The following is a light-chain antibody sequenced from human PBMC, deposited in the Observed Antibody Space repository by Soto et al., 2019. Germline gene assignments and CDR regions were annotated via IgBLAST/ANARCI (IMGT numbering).Light chain of an antibody. J-gene: IGKJ1*01. CDR1: QTVGTY. Sequence: DIQMTQSPSSLSGSLGDRVTLSCRASQTVGTYLHWYQQRPGTAPRLLISRASSVRSGVPPRFSGSGSGRDFTLTISSLRPEDIGTYFCQQTYSMPWTFGPGTGVEI. CDR2: RAS. CDR3: QQTYSMPWT. V-gene: IGKV1-39*01.